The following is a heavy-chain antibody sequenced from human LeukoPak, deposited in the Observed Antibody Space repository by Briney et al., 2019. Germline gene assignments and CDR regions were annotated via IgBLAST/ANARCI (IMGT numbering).Heavy chain of an antibody. V-gene: IGHV5-10-1*01. J-gene: IGHJ4*02. CDR1: GSRFTTYW. CDR3: ARVIHLGELSLYDY. D-gene: IGHD3-16*02. CDR2: IDPSDSYT. Sequence: KPGGPLQISCQGSGSRFTTYWITWVRQLPGKGLEWMGRIDPSDSYTNYSPSFQGHVTISADKSISTAYLQWSSLKASDTAMYYCARVIHLGELSLYDYWGQGTLVTVSS.